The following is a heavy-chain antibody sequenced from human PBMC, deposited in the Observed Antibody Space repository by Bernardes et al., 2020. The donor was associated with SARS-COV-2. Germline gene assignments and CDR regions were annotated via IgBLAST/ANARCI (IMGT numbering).Heavy chain of an antibody. Sequence: SLRLSCAASGFTFSRYWMHWVRQAPGKGLVWVSRIDSDGSTTTYADAVKGRFTMSRDNAKNTLYLQMNSVTAEDTGVYYCTREHSDISASYSGSGDFQRWGQGTLVTVSS. CDR2: IDSDGSTT. V-gene: IGHV3-74*01. CDR1: GFTFSRYW. D-gene: IGHD3-10*01. J-gene: IGHJ1*01. CDR3: TREHSDISASYSGSGDFQR.